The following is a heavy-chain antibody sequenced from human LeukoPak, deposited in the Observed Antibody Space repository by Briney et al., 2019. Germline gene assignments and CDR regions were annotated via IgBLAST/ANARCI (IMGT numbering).Heavy chain of an antibody. J-gene: IGHJ4*02. Sequence: PGGSLRLSCAASGFHFSAYDMHWVRQAPGEGLEWVAYFGHSGTIYYADSVRGRFTISRDNAKNSLHLQMNSLRAGDTAVYYCAGYGDYPYWGQGTPVTVSS. V-gene: IGHV3-69-1*01. CDR1: GFHFSAYD. CDR2: FGHSGTI. CDR3: AGYGDYPY. D-gene: IGHD4-17*01.